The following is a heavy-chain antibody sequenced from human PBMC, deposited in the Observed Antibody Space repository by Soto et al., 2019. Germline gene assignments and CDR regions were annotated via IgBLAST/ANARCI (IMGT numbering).Heavy chain of an antibody. CDR2: ISDSGGTT. J-gene: IGHJ4*02. CDR1: GFTFSSYA. Sequence: GGSLRLSCAASGFTFSSYAMSWVRQAPGKGLEWVSGISDSGGTTSYADSVKDRFTISRDNSKNTLYLQMSSLRVEDTAVYYWVKDPNTFKWYAGGFRGQRPPVTVP. V-gene: IGHV3-23*01. D-gene: IGHD2-15*01. CDR3: VKDPNTFKWYAGGF.